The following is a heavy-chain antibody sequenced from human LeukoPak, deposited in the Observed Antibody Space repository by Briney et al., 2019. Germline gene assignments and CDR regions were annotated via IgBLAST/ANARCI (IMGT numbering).Heavy chain of an antibody. CDR1: GFTFNNYW. CDR3: LAGYYYYYMDV. V-gene: IGHV3-74*01. CDR2: TNTHGTSA. D-gene: IGHD6-13*01. J-gene: IGHJ6*03. Sequence: GGSLRLSCAASGFTFNNYWMHWVRQAPGKGLVWVARTNTHGTSANYADSVKGRFIISRGNANNTLYLQMNGLRDEDTGVYYALAGYYYYYMDVWGKGTTVTVSS.